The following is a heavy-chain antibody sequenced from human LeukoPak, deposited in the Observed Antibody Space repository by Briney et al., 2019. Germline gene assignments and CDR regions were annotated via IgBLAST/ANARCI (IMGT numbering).Heavy chain of an antibody. D-gene: IGHD3-3*01. V-gene: IGHV1-18*01. CDR3: ARRYENYDFWSGPLTTEYYFDY. Sequence: GASVKVSCKASGYTFTSYGISWVRQAPGQGLEWMGWISVYNGDTHYAQKVQGRVTMTTDTSTRTAYMELRSLRSDDTAVYYCARRYENYDFWSGPLTTEYYFDYWGQGTLVTVSS. J-gene: IGHJ4*02. CDR2: ISVYNGDT. CDR1: GYTFTSYG.